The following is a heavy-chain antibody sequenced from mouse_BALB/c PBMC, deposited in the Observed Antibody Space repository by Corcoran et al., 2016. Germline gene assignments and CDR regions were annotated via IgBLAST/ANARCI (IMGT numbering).Heavy chain of an antibody. Sequence: QIQLVQSGPELKKPGETVKISCKASGYTFTNYGMNWVKQAPRKGLKWMGWINTYTGEPTYADDFKGRFAFSLETSASTAYLQINNLKNEDMATYFCARGSSGYDYWGQGTTLTVSS. CDR3: ARGSSGYDY. V-gene: IGHV9-1*02. D-gene: IGHD3-1*01. J-gene: IGHJ2*01. CDR2: INTYTGEP. CDR1: GYTFTNYG.